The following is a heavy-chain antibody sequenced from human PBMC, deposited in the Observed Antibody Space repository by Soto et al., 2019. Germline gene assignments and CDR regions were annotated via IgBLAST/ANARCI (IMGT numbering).Heavy chain of an antibody. D-gene: IGHD2-21*02. CDR2: TYYSGST. CDR1: GGSLTSYY. V-gene: IGHV4-59*01. Sequence: SETLSLTCNVSGGSLTSYYWSWIRQPPGKGLEWIGYTYYSGSTNYDPSLKSRVTISVDTSKNQFSLKLNSVTAADTAVYYCARDKGDEYNWFDTWGQGTLVTVSS. CDR3: ARDKGDEYNWFDT. J-gene: IGHJ5*02.